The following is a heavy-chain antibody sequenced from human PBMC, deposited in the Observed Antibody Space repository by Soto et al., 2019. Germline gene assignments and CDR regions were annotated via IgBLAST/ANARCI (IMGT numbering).Heavy chain of an antibody. CDR3: GSDHNCILF. CDR1: GVSFSSYW. CDR2: INSDGGSS. V-gene: IGHV3-74*01. J-gene: IGHJ4*02. D-gene: IGHD2-15*01. Sequence: GGTLRLSCAASGVSFSSYWMHWVRQAPGKGLVWVSRINSDGGSSSYADSVKGRFTISRDNAKNTLYLQMNSLRAEDAAVYFCGSDHNCILFWGQGTLVTVSS.